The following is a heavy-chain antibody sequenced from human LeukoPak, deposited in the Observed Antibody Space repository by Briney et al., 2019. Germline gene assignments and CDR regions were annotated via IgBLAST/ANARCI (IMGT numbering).Heavy chain of an antibody. V-gene: IGHV1-8*01. J-gene: IGHJ4*02. CDR1: GYTFTSYD. CDR3: ARGRRSRMATPYYFDY. CDR2: MNPNSGNT. D-gene: IGHD5-24*01. Sequence: ASVKVSCKASGYTFTSYDINWVRQATGQGLEWMGWMNPNSGNTGYAQKFQGRVTMTRNTSISTAYMELSRLRSEDTAVYYCARGRRSRMATPYYFDYWGQGTLVTVSS.